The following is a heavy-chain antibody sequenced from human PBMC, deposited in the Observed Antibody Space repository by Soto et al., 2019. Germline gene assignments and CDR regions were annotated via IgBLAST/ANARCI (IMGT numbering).Heavy chain of an antibody. V-gene: IGHV3-30-3*01. CDR2: ISYDDGVNK. D-gene: IGHD6-19*01. CDR3: ARSIAVAGTPEFDY. Sequence: QVQLVESGGGVVQPGRSLRLSCAASGFTCSSFTMHWVRQAPGKGLEWVAVISYDDGVNKKYADSVKGRFTISRDNSKNTLYLQMNSLRAEDTAVYYCARSIAVAGTPEFDYWGQGALVTVSS. J-gene: IGHJ4*02. CDR1: GFTCSSFT.